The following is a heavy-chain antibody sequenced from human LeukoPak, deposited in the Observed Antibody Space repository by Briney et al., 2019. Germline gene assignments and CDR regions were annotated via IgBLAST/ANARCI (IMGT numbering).Heavy chain of an antibody. CDR3: ASGFSSSYSYDSSGSYFDY. J-gene: IGHJ4*02. CDR2: IIPIFGTA. Sequence: SVKVSCKASGYTFTDYYIHWVRQAPGQGLEWMGGIIPIFGTANYAQKFQGRVTITADESTSTAYMELSSLRSEDTAVYYCASGFSSSYSYDSSGSYFDYWGRGILVTVSS. V-gene: IGHV1-69*13. D-gene: IGHD3-22*01. CDR1: GYTFTDYY.